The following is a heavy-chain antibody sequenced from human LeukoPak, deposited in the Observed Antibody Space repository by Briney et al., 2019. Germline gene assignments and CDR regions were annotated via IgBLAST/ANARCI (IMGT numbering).Heavy chain of an antibody. D-gene: IGHD6-13*01. V-gene: IGHV4-38-2*02. CDR1: GYSITSGYY. CDR3: ARAPGGIAAAGTWDY. Sequence: SETLSLTCTVSGYSITSGYYWGWIRQPPGKGLEWIGEIYHSGSANYNPSLKSRVTISVDKSKNQFSLKLSSVTAADTAVYYCARAPGGIAAAGTWDYWGQGTLVTVSS. J-gene: IGHJ4*02. CDR2: IYHSGSA.